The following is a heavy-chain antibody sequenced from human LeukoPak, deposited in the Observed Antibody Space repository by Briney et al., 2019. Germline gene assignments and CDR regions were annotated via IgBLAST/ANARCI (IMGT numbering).Heavy chain of an antibody. Sequence: SQTLSLTCTVSGGSISSGSYYWSWIRQPAGKGLEWIGRIYTSGSTNYNPSLKSRVTISVDTSKNQFSLKLSSVTAADTAVYYCARVASGSYYNYYYYYMDVWGKGTTVTVSS. CDR3: ARVASGSYYNYYYYYMDV. D-gene: IGHD1-26*01. V-gene: IGHV4-61*02. CDR1: GGSISSGSYY. J-gene: IGHJ6*03. CDR2: IYTSGST.